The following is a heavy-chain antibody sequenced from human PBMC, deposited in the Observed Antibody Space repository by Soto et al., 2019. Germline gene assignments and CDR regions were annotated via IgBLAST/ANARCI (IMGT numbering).Heavy chain of an antibody. CDR3: ARFRYYDRSAYLDY. D-gene: IGHD3-22*01. Sequence: QVQLVESGGGVVQPGRSLRLSCAASGFTFSGYGMHWVRLAPGKGLEWVAVIWYDGSNKYYADSVKGRFTISRDNSRTNRYLQMNSLRTEDTAVFYCARFRYYDRSAYLDYWGQGTLVTVSS. V-gene: IGHV3-33*01. J-gene: IGHJ4*02. CDR1: GFTFSGYG. CDR2: IWYDGSNK.